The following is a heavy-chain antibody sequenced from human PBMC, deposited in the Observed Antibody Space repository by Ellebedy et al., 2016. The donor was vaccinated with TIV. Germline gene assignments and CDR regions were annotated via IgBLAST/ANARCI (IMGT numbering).Heavy chain of an antibody. Sequence: GGSLRLSXAASGFTFSSYDMHWVRQATGKGLEWVSAIGTAGDPYYPGSVKGRFTISRENAKNSLYLQMNSLRAGDTAVYYCARADVGGAFDIWGQGTMVTVSS. CDR2: IGTAGDP. J-gene: IGHJ3*02. CDR3: ARADVGGAFDI. D-gene: IGHD1-26*01. CDR1: GFTFSSYD. V-gene: IGHV3-13*05.